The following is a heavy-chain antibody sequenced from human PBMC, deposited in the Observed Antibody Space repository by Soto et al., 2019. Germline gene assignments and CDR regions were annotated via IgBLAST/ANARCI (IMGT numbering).Heavy chain of an antibody. CDR1: GDSVSSNSVA. CDR3: ARDTPAKGSYFDY. D-gene: IGHD1-26*01. Sequence: SQTLSLPCAISGDSVSSNSVAWNWSRQSPSRGLEWLGRTYYKSKWYNDYAVSVKSRITINPDTSKNQFSLQLNSVTPEDTAVYYCARDTPAKGSYFDYWGQGTLVTVSS. J-gene: IGHJ4*02. V-gene: IGHV6-1*01. CDR2: TYYKSKWYN.